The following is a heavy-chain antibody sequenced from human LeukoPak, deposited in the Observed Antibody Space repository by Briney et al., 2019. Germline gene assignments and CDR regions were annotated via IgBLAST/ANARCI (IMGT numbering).Heavy chain of an antibody. CDR3: ARRTVTTIDY. D-gene: IGHD4-17*01. CDR2: SYHSGST. V-gene: IGHV4-38-2*01. CDR1: GYSVSSGYY. J-gene: IGHJ4*02. Sequence: MSSETLSLTCAVSGYSVSSGYYWGWIRQPPGKGLEWIGSSYHSGSTYYNPSLKSRVTISVDTSKNQFSLKLSSVTSADTAVYYCARRTVTTIDYWGQGTLVTVS.